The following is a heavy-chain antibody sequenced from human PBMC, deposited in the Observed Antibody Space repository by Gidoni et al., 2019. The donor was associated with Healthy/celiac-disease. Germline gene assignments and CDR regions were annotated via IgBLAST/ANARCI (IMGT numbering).Heavy chain of an antibody. Sequence: EVQLVESGVGLVQPGRSLRLSCAASGFTFDDYSMHWVRQAPGKGLELVSGISGNSGSIGYADSVKGRFTISRDNAKNSLYLQMNSLRAEDTALYYCAKDRAITIFGVVKNAFDIRGQGTMVTVSS. CDR1: GFTFDDYS. D-gene: IGHD3-3*01. CDR2: ISGNSGSI. J-gene: IGHJ3*02. CDR3: AKDRAITIFGVVKNAFDI. V-gene: IGHV3-9*01.